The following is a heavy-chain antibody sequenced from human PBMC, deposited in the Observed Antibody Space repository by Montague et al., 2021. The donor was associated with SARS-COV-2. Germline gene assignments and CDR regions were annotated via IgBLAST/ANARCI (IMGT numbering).Heavy chain of an antibody. CDR3: ARDKYYYDSSGYYPLVYFDY. D-gene: IGHD3-22*01. V-gene: IGHV2-70*11. CDR1: GFSLRTSGMC. J-gene: IGHJ4*02. CDR2: IDWDDDK. Sequence: PALVKPTQTLTLTCTFSGFSLRTSGMCVSWIRQPPGKALEWLARIDWDDDKYYSTSLKTRLTISKDTSKNQVVLTMTNMDPVDTATYYCARDKYYYDSSGYYPLVYFDYWGQGTLVTVSS.